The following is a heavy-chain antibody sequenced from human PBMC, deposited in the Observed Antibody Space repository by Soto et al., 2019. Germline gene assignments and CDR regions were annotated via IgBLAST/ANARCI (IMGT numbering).Heavy chain of an antibody. CDR2: IYYSGST. J-gene: IGHJ4*02. Sequence: SETLSLTCTFSGGSISSSSYYLGWIRQPPGKGLEWIGSIYYSGSTYYNPSLKSRVTISVDTSKNQFSLKLSSVTAADTAVYYCARTYMGIAARPVNYFDYWGQGTLVTVSS. CDR3: ARTYMGIAARPVNYFDY. D-gene: IGHD6-6*01. V-gene: IGHV4-39*01. CDR1: GGSISSSSYY.